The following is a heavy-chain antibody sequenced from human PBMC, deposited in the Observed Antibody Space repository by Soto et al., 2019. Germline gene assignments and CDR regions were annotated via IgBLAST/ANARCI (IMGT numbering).Heavy chain of an antibody. V-gene: IGHV5-10-1*04. CDR1: GYSFTNFW. CDR2: IDPSDSHI. CDR3: ARCASSGSLDWFDP. D-gene: IGHD1-26*01. Sequence: PGESLKISCRGSGYSFTNFWITWVRQMPGKGLEWMGRIDPSDSHINYSPSFQGQVTISADKSITTAYLQWSSLKASDTAIYYCARCASSGSLDWFDPWGQGTLVTVSS. J-gene: IGHJ5*02.